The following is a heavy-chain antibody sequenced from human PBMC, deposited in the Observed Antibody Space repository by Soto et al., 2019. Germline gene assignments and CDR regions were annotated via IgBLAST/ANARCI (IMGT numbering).Heavy chain of an antibody. CDR1: GFTFSNYY. V-gene: IGHV3-74*01. J-gene: IGHJ5*02. CDR3: ARGGSTSWLRALDL. D-gene: IGHD6-13*01. Sequence: EVQLVESGGGLVQPGGSLRLSCAVSGFTFSNYYMQWVRQGPGKGLVYVARIDFDGRSTVHADSVKGRFTISRDNAKNTLYLQMNSLGAEDTGMYYCARGGSTSWLRALDLWGQGTLVTVSS. CDR2: IDFDGRST.